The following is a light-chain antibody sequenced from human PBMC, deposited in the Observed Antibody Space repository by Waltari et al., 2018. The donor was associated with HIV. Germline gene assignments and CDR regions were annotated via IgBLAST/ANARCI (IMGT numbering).Light chain of an antibody. J-gene: IGKJ2*01. CDR2: WAS. V-gene: IGKV4-1*01. CDR1: QSVLYSSNNKNY. CDR3: QQYYNSPYT. Sequence: DIVMTQSPDSLAVSLGARATINCKSSQSVLYSSNNKNYLAWYQQKPGQPPKLLIYWASTRESGVPDRFSGSGSGTHFTLTISSLQAEDVAVYYCQQYYNSPYTFGQGTKLEIK.